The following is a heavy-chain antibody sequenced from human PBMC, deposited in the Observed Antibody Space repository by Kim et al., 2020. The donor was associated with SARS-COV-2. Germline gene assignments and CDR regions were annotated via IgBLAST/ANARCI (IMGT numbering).Heavy chain of an antibody. CDR2: IYYSGST. Sequence: SETLSLTCTVSGGSISSGGYYWSWIRQHPGKGLEWIGYIYYSGSTYYNPSLKSRVTISVDTSKNQFSLKLSPVTAADTAVYYCARLGSDAFDIWGQGTMVTVSS. J-gene: IGHJ3*02. CDR1: GGSISSGGYY. CDR3: ARLGSDAFDI. D-gene: IGHD2-15*01. V-gene: IGHV4-31*03.